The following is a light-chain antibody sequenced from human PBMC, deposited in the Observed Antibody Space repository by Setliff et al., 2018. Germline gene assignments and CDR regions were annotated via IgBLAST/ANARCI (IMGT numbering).Light chain of an antibody. J-gene: IGLJ1*01. CDR2: DVT. Sequence: QSVLTQPRSVSGSPGQSVTISCTGTSGDVGGYNYVSWYQQHPGKAPKLMISDVTQRPSGVPDRFSGPKSGNTASLTISGLQAEDEADYYCCSYAGSPYVFGTGTKVTVL. CDR1: SGDVGGYNY. V-gene: IGLV2-11*01. CDR3: CSYAGSPYV.